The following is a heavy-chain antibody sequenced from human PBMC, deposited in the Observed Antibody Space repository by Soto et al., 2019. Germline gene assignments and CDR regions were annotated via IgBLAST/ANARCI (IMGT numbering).Heavy chain of an antibody. CDR1: GYTFTGYY. Sequence: GASVKVSCKASGYTFTGYYMHWVRQAPGQGLEWMGWINPNSGGTNYAQKFQGWVTMTRDTSISTAYMELSRLRSDDTAVYYCARDSQDLWFGESRPHWFDPWGQGTLVTVSS. CDR2: INPNSGGT. CDR3: ARDSQDLWFGESRPHWFDP. D-gene: IGHD3-10*01. V-gene: IGHV1-2*04. J-gene: IGHJ5*02.